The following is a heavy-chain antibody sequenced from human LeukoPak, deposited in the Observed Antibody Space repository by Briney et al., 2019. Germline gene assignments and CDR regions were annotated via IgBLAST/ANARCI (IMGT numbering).Heavy chain of an antibody. CDR3: ARRGEVLRRYFDY. V-gene: IGHV4-34*01. J-gene: IGHJ4*02. CDR2: FSHSGTT. Sequence: SETLSLTCAVYGGSFSGYYWAWIRQPPGKGLEWIGEFSHSGTTSYNPSLKSRVTISVDTSKNQFSLSLTSVTAADTAVYYCARRGEVLRRYFDYWGQGTLVTVSS. D-gene: IGHD3-16*01. CDR1: GGSFSGYY.